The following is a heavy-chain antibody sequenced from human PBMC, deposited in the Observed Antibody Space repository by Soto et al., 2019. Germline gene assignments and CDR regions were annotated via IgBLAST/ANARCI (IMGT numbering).Heavy chain of an antibody. CDR1: GFTFSDYY. CDR3: ARDNYGILTGLFDY. Sequence: GGSLRLSCAASGFTFSDYYMSWIRQAPGKGLEWVSYISSSGSTIYYADSVKGRFTVSRDNAKNSLYLQMNSLGAEDTAVYYWARDNYGILTGLFDYGGQGPRVTVSS. J-gene: IGHJ4*02. V-gene: IGHV3-11*01. CDR2: ISSSGSTI. D-gene: IGHD3-9*01.